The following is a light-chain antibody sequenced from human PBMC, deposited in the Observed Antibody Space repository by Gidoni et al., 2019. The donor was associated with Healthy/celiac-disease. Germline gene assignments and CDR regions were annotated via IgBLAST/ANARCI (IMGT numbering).Light chain of an antibody. V-gene: IGKV4-1*01. J-gene: IGKJ1*01. CDR3: QQYYSTPRT. CDR2: WAS. CDR1: QSVLYSSNNKNY. Sequence: MVMTHPPDSVAGSQGERATINCKSSQSVLYSSNNKNYLAWYQQKPGQPPKLLIYWASTRESGVPDRFSGSGSGTDFTLTISSLQAEDVAVYYCQQYYSTPRTFGQGTKVEIK.